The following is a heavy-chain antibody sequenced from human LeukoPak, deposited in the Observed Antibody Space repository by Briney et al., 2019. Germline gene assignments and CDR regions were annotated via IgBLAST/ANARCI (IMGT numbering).Heavy chain of an antibody. Sequence: PGGSLRLSCAASGFTFSSYWMSWVRQAPGKGLEWVANIKQDGREKYYVDSVKGRFTISRDNAKNSLYLQMNSLRAEDTAVYYCARDHQQLVHGSLIDYWGQGTLVTVSS. V-gene: IGHV3-7*03. CDR3: ARDHQQLVHGSLIDY. D-gene: IGHD6-13*01. J-gene: IGHJ4*02. CDR2: IKQDGREK. CDR1: GFTFSSYW.